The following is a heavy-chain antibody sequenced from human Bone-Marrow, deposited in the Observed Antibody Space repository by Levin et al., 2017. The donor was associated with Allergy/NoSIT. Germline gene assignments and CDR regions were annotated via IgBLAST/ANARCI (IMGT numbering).Heavy chain of an antibody. CDR3: ARGGVVVVAAAVSNGMDV. Sequence: GESLKISCAASGFTFSSYWMHWVRQAPGKGLVWVSRINSDGSSTSYADSVKGRFTISRDNAKNTLYLQMNSLRAEDTAVYYCARGGVVVVAAAVSNGMDVWGQGTTVTVSS. CDR2: INSDGSST. D-gene: IGHD2-15*01. V-gene: IGHV3-74*01. J-gene: IGHJ6*02. CDR1: GFTFSSYW.